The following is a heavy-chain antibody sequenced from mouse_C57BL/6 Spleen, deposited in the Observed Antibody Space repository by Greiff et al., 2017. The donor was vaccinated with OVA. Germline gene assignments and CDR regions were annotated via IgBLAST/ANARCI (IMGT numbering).Heavy chain of an antibody. D-gene: IGHD1-1*01. Sequence: EVQLVESEGGLVQPGSSMKLYCTASGFTFSDYYMAWVRQVPEKGLEWVANINYDGSSTYYLDSLKSRFIISRDNAKNILYLQMSSLKSEDTATYYCARDPDSYYGSSYHWYFDVWGTGTTVTVSS. J-gene: IGHJ1*03. CDR2: INYDGSST. V-gene: IGHV5-16*01. CDR1: GFTFSDYY. CDR3: ARDPDSYYGSSYHWYFDV.